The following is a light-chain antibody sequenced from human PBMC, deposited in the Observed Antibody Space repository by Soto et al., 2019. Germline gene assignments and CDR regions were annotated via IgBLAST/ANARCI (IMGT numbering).Light chain of an antibody. CDR2: GAS. V-gene: IGKV3-15*01. J-gene: IGKJ3*01. CDR3: QQYNNWPPLGET. CDR1: QSVSSN. Sequence: EIVMTQSPAALSVSPGERATLSCRASQSVSSNLAWYQQKTGQAPRLLIYGASTRATGIPARFSGSGSGTEFTLTISSLQSEDFAVYYCQQYNNWPPLGETFGPGTKVDIK.